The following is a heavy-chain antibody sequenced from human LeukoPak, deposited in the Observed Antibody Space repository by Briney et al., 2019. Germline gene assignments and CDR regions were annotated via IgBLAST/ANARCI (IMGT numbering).Heavy chain of an antibody. J-gene: IGHJ4*02. CDR2: INHRGST. CDR1: GGSISSYY. Sequence: SETLSLTCTVSGGSISSYYWSWIRQPPGKGLEWIGEINHRGSTSYNPSLKSRVSLSVDTSKMQFSLKLSSVTAADTAVYYCASMTTVMSDWGQGTLVTVSS. D-gene: IGHD4-17*01. CDR3: ASMTTVMSD. V-gene: IGHV4-34*01.